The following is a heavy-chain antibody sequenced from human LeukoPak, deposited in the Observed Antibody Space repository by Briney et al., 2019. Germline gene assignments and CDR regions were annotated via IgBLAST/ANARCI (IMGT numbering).Heavy chain of an antibody. V-gene: IGHV3-23*01. CDR3: ARAPDYGGTFDY. CDR1: GFTFSSYA. CDR2: ISISGGIT. Sequence: GGSLRLSCAASGFTFSSYAMSWVRQAPGKGLEWVSGISISGGITYYADSVKGRFTISRDNSKNTLYLQMNSLRAEDTAVYYCARAPDYGGTFDYWGQGTLVTVSS. J-gene: IGHJ4*02. D-gene: IGHD4-17*01.